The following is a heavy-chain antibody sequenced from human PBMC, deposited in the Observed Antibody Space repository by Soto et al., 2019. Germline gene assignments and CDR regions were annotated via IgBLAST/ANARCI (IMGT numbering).Heavy chain of an antibody. CDR1: GGTFSNYP. J-gene: IGHJ2*01. CDR2: IIPIFGTV. D-gene: IGHD5-12*01. CDR3: ARGNHRWLQLWYFDL. V-gene: IGHV1-69*12. Sequence: QVQLVQSGAEVKKPGSSVKVSGKASGGTFSNYPISWVRQAPGQGLEWMGGIIPIFGTVNYAQKFQGRVTITADESTSTAYMELSSLRSEDTAVYYCARGNHRWLQLWYFDLWGRGTLVTVSS.